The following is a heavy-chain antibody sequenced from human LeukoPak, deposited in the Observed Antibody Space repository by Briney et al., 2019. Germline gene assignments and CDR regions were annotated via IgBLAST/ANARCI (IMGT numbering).Heavy chain of an antibody. CDR1: GFTFNNYA. J-gene: IGHJ4*02. D-gene: IGHD1-26*01. CDR3: AKPQYSGSPPQDY. CDR2: ISGSGGRT. Sequence: GGSLRLSCGASGFTFNNYAMNWVRKTPGKGLEWVSAISGSGGRTYYADSVQGRFTISSDNSKNTLYLQMNSLRAEDTAVYYCAKPQYSGSPPQDYWGQGTLVTVSS. V-gene: IGHV3-23*01.